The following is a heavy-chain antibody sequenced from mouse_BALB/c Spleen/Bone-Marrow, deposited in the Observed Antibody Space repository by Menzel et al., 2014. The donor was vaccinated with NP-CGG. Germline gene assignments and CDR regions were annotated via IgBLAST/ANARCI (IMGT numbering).Heavy chain of an antibody. CDR1: GYTFTTYW. V-gene: IGHV1-61*01. D-gene: IGHD2-10*02. CDR2: IDPSDSET. Sequence: QVQLQQSGAELVRPGTSVKLSCKASGYTFTTYWMNWVRQRPGQGLEWIGMIDPSDSETHYNQMFKDKASLTVYKSSSTAYMQLGSLTSEDSAVYYCARGYGNSVAWFAYWGQGTLVTVSA. CDR3: ARGYGNSVAWFAY. J-gene: IGHJ3*01.